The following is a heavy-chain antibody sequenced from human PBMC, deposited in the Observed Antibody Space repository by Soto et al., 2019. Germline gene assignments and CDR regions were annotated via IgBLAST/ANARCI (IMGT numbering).Heavy chain of an antibody. CDR2: ISSSGSTI. Sequence: GGSLRLSCAASGFTFSSYEMNWVRQAPGKGLEWVSYISSSGSTIYYANSVKGRFTISRDNAKNSLYLQMNSLRADDTAVYYCARDRVRYCSSTSCTNYGMDVWGQGTTVTVSS. J-gene: IGHJ6*02. CDR3: ARDRVRYCSSTSCTNYGMDV. V-gene: IGHV3-48*03. CDR1: GFTFSSYE. D-gene: IGHD2-2*01.